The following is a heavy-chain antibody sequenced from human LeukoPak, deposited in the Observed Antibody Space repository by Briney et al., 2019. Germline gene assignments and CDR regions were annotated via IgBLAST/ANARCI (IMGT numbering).Heavy chain of an antibody. V-gene: IGHV3-23*01. CDR3: AKGGAVTGTMYFQY. D-gene: IGHD6-19*01. CDR2: IRSSGDST. J-gene: IGHJ1*01. Sequence: QPGGSLRLSCAASGFTFATYTMSWVRQAPGKGLEWVSAIRSSGDSTYYADSAKGRFTISRDNSKNTLYLQMNSLRAEDTAIYYCAKGGAVTGTMYFQYWGQGTLVTVSS. CDR1: GFTFATYT.